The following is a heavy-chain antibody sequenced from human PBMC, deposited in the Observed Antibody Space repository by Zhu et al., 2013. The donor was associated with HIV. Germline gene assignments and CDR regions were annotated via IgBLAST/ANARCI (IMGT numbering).Heavy chain of an antibody. J-gene: IGHJ4*02. CDR3: ARDTGWSYRGAS. Sequence: QVQLVQSGAEVKKPGASVKVSCKASGYTFTGYSTHWVRQAPGQGLEWMGWINPNSGGTKYAQKFQGRVTMTRDTSISTANMELSRLRSDDTAVYYCARDTGWSYRGASWGQGTLVTVSS. CDR2: INPNSGGT. D-gene: IGHD1-26*01. CDR1: GYTFTGYS. V-gene: IGHV1-2*02.